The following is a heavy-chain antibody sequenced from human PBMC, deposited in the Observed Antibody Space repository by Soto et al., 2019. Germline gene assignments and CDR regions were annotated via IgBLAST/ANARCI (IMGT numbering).Heavy chain of an antibody. Sequence: SLRPSCEHSESIFPTYDMTRVRQAPLNVLQWGSSISGSTDDTFYADSVKGRFTISRDNSKNTLFLQMNSLRAEDTDVYYCAKEVFGVVAGSGLDTWGQRTLVTVPQ. CDR3: AKEVFGVVAGSGLDT. V-gene: IGHV3-23*01. CDR1: ESIFPTYD. CDR2: ISGSTDDT. D-gene: IGHD2-15*01. J-gene: IGHJ5*02.